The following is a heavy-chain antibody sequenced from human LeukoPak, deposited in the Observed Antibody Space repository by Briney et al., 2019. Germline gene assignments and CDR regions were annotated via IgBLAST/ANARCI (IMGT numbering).Heavy chain of an antibody. CDR2: IWYDGRK. Sequence: GGSLRLSCELSGFIFSNYGMHWVRQAPGKGLEWVALIWYDGRKFHADSVKGRFTISRDNSANTLYLQMNSLRVEDTAVYYCAREWGRIAVAGGPGYWGQGALVTVSS. V-gene: IGHV3-33*01. D-gene: IGHD6-19*01. CDR1: GFIFSNYG. CDR3: AREWGRIAVAGGPGY. J-gene: IGHJ4*02.